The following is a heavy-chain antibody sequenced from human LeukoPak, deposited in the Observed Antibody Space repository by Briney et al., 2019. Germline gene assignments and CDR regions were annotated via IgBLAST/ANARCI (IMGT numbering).Heavy chain of an antibody. CDR2: IYYSGST. CDR1: GTSISSGAYS. V-gene: IGHV4-31*03. D-gene: IGHD1-26*01. CDR3: ATDRIVGASAFDV. J-gene: IGHJ3*01. Sequence: SETLSLTCTVSGTSISSGAYSWSWVRQHPGKGLEWIAYIYYSGSTYYNPSLKRRVTISVDTSKNQFSLKLSSVTAADTAVYYCATDRIVGASAFDVWGQGTMVTVSS.